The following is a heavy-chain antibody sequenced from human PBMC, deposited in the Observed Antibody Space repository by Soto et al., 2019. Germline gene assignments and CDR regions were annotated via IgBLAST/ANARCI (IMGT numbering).Heavy chain of an antibody. D-gene: IGHD3-16*01. CDR1: GFTFSSYG. V-gene: IGHV3-33*01. J-gene: IGHJ4*02. CDR3: GRDRHEGAVNYDYVWGSYEGGYYFDY. CDR2: IWYDGSNK. Sequence: QVQLVESGGGVVQPGRSLRLSCAASGFTFSSYGMHWVRQAPGKGLEWVAVIWYDGSNKYYADSVKGRFTISRDNSKNTLYLQRNRVRAEDTAVYYCGRDRHEGAVNYDYVWGSYEGGYYFDYWGQGTLVTVSS.